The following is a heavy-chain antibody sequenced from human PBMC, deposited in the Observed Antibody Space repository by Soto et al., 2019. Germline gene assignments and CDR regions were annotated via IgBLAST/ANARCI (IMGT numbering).Heavy chain of an antibody. D-gene: IGHD3-16*02. CDR3: ARYRFSGNRWSKFDY. Sequence: SETLSLPCTVSGVTVSSDAYYWRWIRQPPGKGLEWIGNIYHRGNTYYSPSLKSRLVIGLDTSKNQFSLSLSSVTAADTAVYFCARYRFSGNRWSKFDYWGQGTLVTVSS. J-gene: IGHJ4*02. CDR1: GVTVSSDAYY. V-gene: IGHV4-31*03. CDR2: IYHRGNT.